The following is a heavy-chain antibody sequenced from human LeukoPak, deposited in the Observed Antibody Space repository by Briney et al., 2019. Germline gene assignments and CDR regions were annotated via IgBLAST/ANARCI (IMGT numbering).Heavy chain of an antibody. Sequence: GGSLRLSCAASGFTFNNFGMHWVRQAPGKGLEWVAIISHDGSKKDYADSVKGRFTLSRDNSQNTLYVQMNSLGVEDTAVYYCARDNIAYGSGSYLGYWGQGTLVIVSS. D-gene: IGHD3-10*01. V-gene: IGHV3-30*04. J-gene: IGHJ4*02. CDR3: ARDNIAYGSGSYLGY. CDR1: GFTFNNFG. CDR2: ISHDGSKK.